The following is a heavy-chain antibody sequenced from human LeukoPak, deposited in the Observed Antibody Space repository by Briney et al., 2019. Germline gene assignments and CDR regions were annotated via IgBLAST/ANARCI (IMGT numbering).Heavy chain of an antibody. CDR1: GFTFSSYG. V-gene: IGHV3-33*01. Sequence: GGSLTLSCAASGFTFSSYGMHWVRQAPGKGLEWVAVIWYDGTNKYYADSVKGRFTISRDNSKNTLYLQMNSLRAEDTAVYYCARGISGTYLTYHYYYGVDVWGQGTTVTVSS. CDR2: IWYDGTNK. CDR3: ARGISGTYLTYHYYYGVDV. D-gene: IGHD1-26*01. J-gene: IGHJ6*02.